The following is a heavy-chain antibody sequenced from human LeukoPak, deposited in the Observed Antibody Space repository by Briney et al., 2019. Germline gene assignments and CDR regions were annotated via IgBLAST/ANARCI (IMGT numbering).Heavy chain of an antibody. J-gene: IGHJ4*02. CDR2: INPSGGST. CDR3: AIGAVGFDY. CDR1: GYTFTSYY. V-gene: IGHV1-46*01. D-gene: IGHD6-19*01. Sequence: ASVKVSCKASGYTFTSYYMHWVRQAPGQGLEWMGIINPSGGSTSYAQKFQGGVTMTRDMSTSTDYMELSSLRSEDTAVYYCAIGAVGFDYWGQGTLVTVSS.